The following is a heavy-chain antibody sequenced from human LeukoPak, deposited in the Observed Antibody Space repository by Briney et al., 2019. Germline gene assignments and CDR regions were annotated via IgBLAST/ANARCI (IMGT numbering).Heavy chain of an antibody. D-gene: IGHD3-9*01. CDR1: GYTFNSYA. CDR2: ISDSGSKT. J-gene: IGHJ6*04. CDR3: AKRILTGYPNYGMDV. Sequence: PGGSLRLSCAASGYTFNSYAMNWVRQAPGQGLECVSAISDSGSKTYYADSVKGRFTISRDNSKNTLYLQMNSPRAEDTAVYYCAKRILTGYPNYGMDVWGKGTTVTVSS. V-gene: IGHV3-23*01.